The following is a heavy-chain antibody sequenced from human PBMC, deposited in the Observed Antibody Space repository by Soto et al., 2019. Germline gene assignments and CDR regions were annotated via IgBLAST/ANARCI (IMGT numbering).Heavy chain of an antibody. Sequence: GGSLRLSCAASGFAFRGYSMNWVRQAPGKGLEWLSFISSSGNTIYYADSVKGRFTVSRDKAHNSVSLEMSSLRGEDTAVYYCARIDPYDLMDVWGQGTTVTVSS. V-gene: IGHV3-48*01. CDR3: ARIDPYDLMDV. CDR2: ISSSGNTI. CDR1: GFAFRGYS. J-gene: IGHJ6*02. D-gene: IGHD3-22*01.